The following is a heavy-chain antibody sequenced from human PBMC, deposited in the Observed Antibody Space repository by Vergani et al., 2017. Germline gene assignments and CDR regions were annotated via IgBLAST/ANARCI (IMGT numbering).Heavy chain of an antibody. CDR2: ISSSSSTI. Sequence: EVQLVESGGGLVKPGGSLRLSCAASGFTFSSYSMNWVRQAPGKGLEWVSSISSSSSTIYYADSVKGRFTIARDNAKNSLYLQMNSLRAEDTAVYYCARSRSYTIFGVVIVDAFDIWGQGTMVTVSS. D-gene: IGHD3-3*01. CDR1: GFTFSSYS. J-gene: IGHJ3*02. CDR3: ARSRSYTIFGVVIVDAFDI. V-gene: IGHV3-21*04.